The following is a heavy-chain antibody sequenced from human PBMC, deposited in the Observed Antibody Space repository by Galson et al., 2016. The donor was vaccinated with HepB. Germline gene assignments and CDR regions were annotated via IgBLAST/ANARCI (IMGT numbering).Heavy chain of an antibody. CDR3: ASFPIAATPIDF. V-gene: IGHV3-11*06. CDR2: ISSGSSYT. Sequence: SLRLSCAASGFKFSDYYMIWIRQAPGKGLEWVSYISSGSSYTNYADSLKGRFTISRDNSKNTLYLLMNSLRSEDTAVYYCASFPIAATPIDFWGQGTLVTVSS. D-gene: IGHD2-15*01. J-gene: IGHJ4*02. CDR1: GFKFSDYY.